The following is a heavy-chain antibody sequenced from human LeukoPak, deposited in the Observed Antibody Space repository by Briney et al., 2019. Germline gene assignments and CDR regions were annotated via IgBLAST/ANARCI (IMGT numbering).Heavy chain of an antibody. D-gene: IGHD2-15*01. CDR2: ISSYSSTI. Sequence: GGSLRLSCAASGFTFSTYSMNWVRQAPGKGLEWVSYISSYSSTIYYADSVEGRFTISRDNAKNSLYLQMNSLRDEDTAVYYCARDLGGLSGYGMDVWGQGTTVTVSS. V-gene: IGHV3-48*02. CDR1: GFTFSTYS. CDR3: ARDLGGLSGYGMDV. J-gene: IGHJ6*02.